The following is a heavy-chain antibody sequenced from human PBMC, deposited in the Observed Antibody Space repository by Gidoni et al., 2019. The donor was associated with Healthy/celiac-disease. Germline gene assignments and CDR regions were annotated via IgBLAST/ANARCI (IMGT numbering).Heavy chain of an antibody. D-gene: IGHD1-26*01. Sequence: QLQLQESGPGLVKTSETLSLTCTVSGGSIRSSSYYWGWIRQPPGKGLEWIGSIYYSGSTYYNPSLKSRVTISVDTSKNQFSLKLSSVTAADTAVYYCARPSTSGSYAFDYWGQGTLVTVSS. CDR3: ARPSTSGSYAFDY. CDR2: IYYSGST. V-gene: IGHV4-39*01. J-gene: IGHJ4*02. CDR1: GGSIRSSSYY.